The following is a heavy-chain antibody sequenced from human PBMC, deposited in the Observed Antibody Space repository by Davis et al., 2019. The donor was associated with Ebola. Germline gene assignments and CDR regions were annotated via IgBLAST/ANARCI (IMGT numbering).Heavy chain of an antibody. J-gene: IGHJ3*02. CDR2: IIPIFGTA. D-gene: IGHD4-23*01. Sequence: SVKVSCKASGGTFSSYAISWVRQAPGQGLEWMGGIIPIFGTANYAQKFQGRVTITADESTSTAYMELSSLRSEDTAVYYCARAYLLMTTVVTGGAFDIWGQGTMVTVSS. V-gene: IGHV1-69*13. CDR1: GGTFSSYA. CDR3: ARAYLLMTTVVTGGAFDI.